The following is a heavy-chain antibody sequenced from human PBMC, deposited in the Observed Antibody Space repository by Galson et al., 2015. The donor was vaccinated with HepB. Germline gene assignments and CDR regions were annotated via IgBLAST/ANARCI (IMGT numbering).Heavy chain of an antibody. CDR1: GFTFSSYA. J-gene: IGHJ6*02. CDR3: ARDVDTANYYGMDV. CDR2: ISYDGSNK. V-gene: IGHV3-30*04. Sequence: SLRLSCAASGFTFSSYAMHWVRQAPGKGLGWVAVISYDGSNKYYADSVKGRFTISRDNSKNTLYLQMNSLRAEDTAVYYCARDVDTANYYGMDVWGQGTTVTVSS. D-gene: IGHD5-18*01.